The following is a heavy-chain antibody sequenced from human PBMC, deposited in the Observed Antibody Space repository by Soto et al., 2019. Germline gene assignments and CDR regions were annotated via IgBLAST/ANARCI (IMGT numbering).Heavy chain of an antibody. Sequence: QVHLVQSGAEVKKPGASVKVSCKVSGYTLSELSFHWVRQAPGKGLEWMGGFDPDHGETIYAQSFQGRVNMTEDTSTGTGHMELSSLNSEDSAVYYCATDMGGVAASGVYHSWGQGTLVTVSS. CDR1: GYTLSELS. CDR3: ATDMGGVAASGVYHS. J-gene: IGHJ4*02. CDR2: FDPDHGET. V-gene: IGHV1-24*01. D-gene: IGHD6-13*01.